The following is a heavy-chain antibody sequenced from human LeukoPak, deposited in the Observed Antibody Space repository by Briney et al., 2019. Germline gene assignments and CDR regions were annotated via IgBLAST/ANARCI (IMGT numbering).Heavy chain of an antibody. V-gene: IGHV3-9*03. CDR1: GFTFDDYA. J-gene: IGHJ4*02. CDR3: AKDGQSSGWYPDY. D-gene: IGHD6-19*01. Sequence: GRSLRLSCAASGFTFDDYAMHWVRQAPGKGLEWVSGISWNSGSIGYADSVKGRFTISRDNAKNSLYLQMNSLRAEDMALYYCAKDGQSSGWYPDYWGQGTLVTVSS. CDR2: ISWNSGSI.